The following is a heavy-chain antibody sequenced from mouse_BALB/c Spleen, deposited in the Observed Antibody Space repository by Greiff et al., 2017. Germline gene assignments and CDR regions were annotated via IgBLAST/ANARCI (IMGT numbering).Heavy chain of an antibody. D-gene: IGHD2-3*01. CDR3: ARDRVYDGYYVGAMDY. CDR1: GFNIKDTY. J-gene: IGHJ4*01. V-gene: IGHV14-3*02. CDR2: IDPANGNT. Sequence: EVQLVESGAELVKPGASVKLSCTASGFNIKDTYMHWVKQRPEQGLEWIGRIDPANGNTKYDPKFQGKATITADTSSNTAYLQLSSLTSEDTAVYYCARDRVYDGYYVGAMDYWGQGTSVTVSS.